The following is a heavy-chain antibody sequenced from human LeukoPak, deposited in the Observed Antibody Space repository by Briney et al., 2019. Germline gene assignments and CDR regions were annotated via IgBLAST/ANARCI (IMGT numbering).Heavy chain of an antibody. Sequence: GRSLRLSCAASGFTFNTYSMHWVRQAPGKGLEWVAVIKYDGSNKYYADSVKGRVTISRDNSKKTLYLQMNSLRGEDTAVYYCARASRYGASYYLDYWGQGTLVTVSS. J-gene: IGHJ4*02. CDR3: ARASRYGASYYLDY. CDR2: IKYDGSNK. CDR1: GFTFNTYS. V-gene: IGHV3-30*04. D-gene: IGHD4-17*01.